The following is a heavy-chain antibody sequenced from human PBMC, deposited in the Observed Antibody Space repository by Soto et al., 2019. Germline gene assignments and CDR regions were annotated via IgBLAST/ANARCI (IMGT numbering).Heavy chain of an antibody. J-gene: IGHJ6*02. CDR3: ARVPSPFDYYYAMDV. CDR1: GDSISSGNKY. V-gene: IGHV4-30-4*01. CDR2: IFSSGTT. Sequence: SETLSLTCTVSGDSISSGNKYWSWIRQAPGKGLEWIGNIFSSGTTYYNPSLKSRLTMSLDTSQNQFSLRLASVTDADSAVYYCARVPSPFDYYYAMDVWGQGXTVTVSS. D-gene: IGHD3-16*01.